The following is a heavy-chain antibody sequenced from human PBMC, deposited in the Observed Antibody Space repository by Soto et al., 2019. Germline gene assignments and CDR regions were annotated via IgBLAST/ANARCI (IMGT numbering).Heavy chain of an antibody. J-gene: IGHJ6*02. CDR1: GYTFTRYG. CDR2: ISGYNGDT. Sequence: QGQLVQSGAEVKKPGASVKVSCKASGYTFTRYGISWVRQAPGQGLEWMGWISGYNGDTNYAQKFQGRVTMTVDTSKTTAFRELTSLTSDDRAVYYCAKNGQPPYYYYGMDVWGQGTTVTVSS. D-gene: IGHD2-8*01. V-gene: IGHV1-18*01. CDR3: AKNGQPPYYYYGMDV.